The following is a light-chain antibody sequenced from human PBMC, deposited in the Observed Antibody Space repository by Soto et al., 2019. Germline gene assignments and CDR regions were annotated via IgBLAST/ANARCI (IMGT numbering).Light chain of an antibody. CDR3: AAWDDSLGGHVV. CDR2: RNN. CDR1: SSNIGSNY. Sequence: QSVLTQPPSASGTPGHRVTISCSGSSSNIGSNYVYWYQQLPGTAPKLLIYRNNQRPSGVPDRFSGSKSGTSASLAISGLRSEDEADYYCAAWDDSLGGHVVFGGGTKVTVL. V-gene: IGLV1-47*01. J-gene: IGLJ2*01.